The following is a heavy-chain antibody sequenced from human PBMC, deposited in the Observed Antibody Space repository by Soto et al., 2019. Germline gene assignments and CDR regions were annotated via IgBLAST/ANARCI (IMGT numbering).Heavy chain of an antibody. Sequence: GGSLRLSCSASGFTFSSYAMHWVRQAPGKGLEYVSAISSNGGSTYYADSVKGRFTISRDNSKNTLYLQMSSLRAEDTAVYYCVKDPGRSLYCSGGSCPPEVVYFDYWGQGTLVTVSS. CDR1: GFTFSSYA. V-gene: IGHV3-64D*08. CDR2: ISSNGGST. J-gene: IGHJ4*02. D-gene: IGHD2-15*01. CDR3: VKDPGRSLYCSGGSCPPEVVYFDY.